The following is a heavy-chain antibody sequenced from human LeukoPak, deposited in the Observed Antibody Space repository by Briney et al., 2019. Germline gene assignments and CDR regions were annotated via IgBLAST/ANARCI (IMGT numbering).Heavy chain of an antibody. CDR3: ARGGIQLWEGGYYYYMDV. Sequence: NTGGSLRLSCAASGFTFSSYSMNWGRQAPGKGLEWVSSISSSSSYIYYADSVKGRFTISRDNAKNSLYLQMNSLRAEDTAVYYCARGGIQLWEGGYYYYMDVWGKGTTVTISS. CDR2: ISSSSSYI. J-gene: IGHJ6*03. CDR1: GFTFSSYS. D-gene: IGHD5-18*01. V-gene: IGHV3-21*01.